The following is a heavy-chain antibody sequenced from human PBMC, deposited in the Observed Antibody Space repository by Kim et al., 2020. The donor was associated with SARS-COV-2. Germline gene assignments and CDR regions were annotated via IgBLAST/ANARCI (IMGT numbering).Heavy chain of an antibody. Sequence: YDDSVEGRITIPRDNSKNTLDLQMNSLRAEDTAVYYCARDRLGESGMDVWGQGTTVTVSS. CDR3: ARDRLGESGMDV. J-gene: IGHJ6*02. V-gene: IGHV3-33*01. D-gene: IGHD3-16*01.